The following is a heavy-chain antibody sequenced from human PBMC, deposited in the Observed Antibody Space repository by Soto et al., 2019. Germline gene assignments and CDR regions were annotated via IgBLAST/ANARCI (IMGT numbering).Heavy chain of an antibody. CDR3: AHRSRGYAYYFDQ. J-gene: IGHJ4*02. CDR1: GFSLTTRGVA. Sequence: XSXPXLXXPTXTLTLTCSFSGFSLTTRGVAVGWIRQPPGKALEWLALIFWDDDKWYSPSLRSRLTITEDTSKNQVVLTMTNMDPVDTATYYCAHRSRGYAYYFDQWGQGTLVTVSS. D-gene: IGHD5-12*01. V-gene: IGHV2-5*02. CDR2: IFWDDDK.